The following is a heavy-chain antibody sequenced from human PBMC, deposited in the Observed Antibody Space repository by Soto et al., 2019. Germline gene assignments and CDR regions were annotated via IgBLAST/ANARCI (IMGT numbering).Heavy chain of an antibody. CDR3: ARVEYIYGMPVEYYYGIDF. D-gene: IGHD5-18*01. J-gene: IGHJ6*02. V-gene: IGHV1-69*01. CDR2: FIPIFGTA. CDR1: GVTFSSYA. Sequence: QVQLVQAGAEVKKPGSSVKVSCKASGVTFSSYAISWVRQAPGQGLEWRGGFIPIFGTANYAQKFQGRVTITADEYTSTAYMEPSSFRSEDTAVYYCARVEYIYGMPVEYYYGIDFWGHGTTVIVS.